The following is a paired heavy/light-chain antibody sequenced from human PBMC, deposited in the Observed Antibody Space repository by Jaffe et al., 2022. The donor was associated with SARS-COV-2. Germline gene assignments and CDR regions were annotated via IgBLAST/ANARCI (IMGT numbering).Heavy chain of an antibody. CDR2: ISHDGSNE. V-gene: IGHV3-30*18. CDR1: GSTFSSYG. J-gene: IGHJ6*02. CDR3: AKDGEYGDDGNWRGMDV. D-gene: IGHD4-17*01. Sequence: QVQLVESGGGVVQPGRSLRLSCAASGSTFSSYGIHWVRQAPGKGLEWVAVISHDGSNEYYVESVKGRFTISRDTSKTTLYLQMHSLRAEDTAVYYCAKDGEYGDDGNWRGMDVWGQGTTVTVSS.
Light chain of an antibody. CDR3: QQYGSSPLIT. CDR2: GAS. J-gene: IGKJ3*01. V-gene: IGKV3-20*01. CDR1: QSVSNTY. Sequence: EIVLTQSPGTLSLSPGERATLSCRASQSVSNTYLAWYQQKPGQAPRLLIYGASSRATGIPDRFSGSGSGTDFTLTISRLEPEDFAVYYCQQYGSSPLITFGPGTKVDIK.